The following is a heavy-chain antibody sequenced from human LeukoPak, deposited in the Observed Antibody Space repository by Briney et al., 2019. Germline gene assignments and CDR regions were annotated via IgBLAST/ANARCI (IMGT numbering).Heavy chain of an antibody. CDR2: IWYGGSNK. V-gene: IGHV3-30*18. D-gene: IGHD6-13*01. CDR1: GFTFSSYG. J-gene: IGHJ4*02. CDR3: AKTNAYSLGGVGYFDY. Sequence: GRSLRLSCAASGFTFSSYGMHWVRQAPGKGLEWVAVIWYGGSNKYYTDSVKGRFTISRDNSKNTLYPQMNSLRAEDTAVYYCAKTNAYSLGGVGYFDYWGQGTLVTVSS.